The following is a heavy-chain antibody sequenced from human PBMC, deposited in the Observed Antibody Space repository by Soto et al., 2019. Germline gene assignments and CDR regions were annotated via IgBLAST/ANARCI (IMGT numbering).Heavy chain of an antibody. CDR2: IIPVLGTA. D-gene: IGHD4-17*01. CDR3: ARGDATKIVVTTYYAMDV. J-gene: IGHJ6*02. Sequence: QVQLVQSGAEVKKPGSSVKVSCKASGGSLSNYGISWVRQAPGQGLEWMGGIIPVLGTANYAQKFQGRVTITAEESTNIVYMDVTSLRSEETAVYYCARGDATKIVVTTYYAMDVWGQGTTVTVSS. CDR1: GGSLSNYG. V-gene: IGHV1-69*11.